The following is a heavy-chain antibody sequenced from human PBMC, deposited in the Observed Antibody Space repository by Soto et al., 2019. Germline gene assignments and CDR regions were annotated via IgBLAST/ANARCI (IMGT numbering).Heavy chain of an antibody. CDR2: ISGSTTYI. J-gene: IGHJ6*03. CDR3: ARDGAFCSGTGCPDYYHSMDF. Sequence: EVQLVESGGGLVKPGGSLRLSCAASGFSFSDYTMNWVRQAPGKGLEWVSSISGSTTYIYYADSLKGRFTVSRDNAEKSLYLQMHNLRAEDTAVYYCARDGAFCSGTGCPDYYHSMDFWGKGTTVTVSS. V-gene: IGHV3-21*01. D-gene: IGHD2-2*01. CDR1: GFSFSDYT.